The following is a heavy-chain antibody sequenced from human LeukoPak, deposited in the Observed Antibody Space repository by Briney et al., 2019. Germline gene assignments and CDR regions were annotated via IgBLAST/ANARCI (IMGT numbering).Heavy chain of an antibody. J-gene: IGHJ3*01. CDR3: ARVSAITGATDALDF. CDR1: GFTFSDHF. V-gene: IGHV3-72*01. D-gene: IGHD1-20*01. Sequence: PGGSLRLSRAASGFTFSDHFIDWVRQAPGKGLEWVGRIRKKPNSSTTEYAASVKGRFTFSRDDSKNPLYLQMNSVETEDTAVYYCARVSAITGATDALDFWGQGTMVSVSS. CDR2: IRKKPNSSTT.